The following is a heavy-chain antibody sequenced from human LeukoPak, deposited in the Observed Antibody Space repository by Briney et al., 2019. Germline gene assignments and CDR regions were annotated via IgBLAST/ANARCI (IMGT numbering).Heavy chain of an antibody. CDR1: GYIFSGNY. D-gene: IGHD2-15*01. Sequence: SSVKGYCKASGYIFSGNYIHWEQQANGQVLEWMERINPNSGGTNYAQTFQGRVTMTRDTSISTAYMELSRLRSDDTAVYYCARDYCSGGSCYYFDYWGQGTRVTVSS. V-gene: IGHV1-2*06. CDR2: INPNSGGT. J-gene: IGHJ4*02. CDR3: ARDYCSGGSCYYFDY.